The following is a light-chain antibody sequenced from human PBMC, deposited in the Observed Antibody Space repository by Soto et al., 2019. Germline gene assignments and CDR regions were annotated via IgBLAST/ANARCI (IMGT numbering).Light chain of an antibody. CDR1: SSDVGGYNY. J-gene: IGLJ1*01. CDR2: EVT. Sequence: QSALTQPPSASGSPGQSVTISCTGTSSDVGGYNYVSWYQQHPGKAPKLMIYEVTKRPSGVPDRFSGSKSGNTASLTVSGLQTDDEADYYCSSYAGSNNLYVFGTGTKLTVL. CDR3: SSYAGSNNLYV. V-gene: IGLV2-8*01.